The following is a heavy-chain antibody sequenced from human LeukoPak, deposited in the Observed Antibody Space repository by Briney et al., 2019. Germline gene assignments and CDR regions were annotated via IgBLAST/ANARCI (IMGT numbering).Heavy chain of an antibody. Sequence: GGSLRLSCAASGFTFSSYGMSWVRQAPGKGLEWVSAISGSGGSTYYADSVKGRFTISRDNSKNTLYLQMGSLRAEDMAVYYCARDATLVLRYFDWLPTPTFDYWGQGTLVTVSS. CDR1: GFTFSSYG. D-gene: IGHD3-9*01. CDR2: ISGSGGST. V-gene: IGHV3-23*01. CDR3: ARDATLVLRYFDWLPTPTFDY. J-gene: IGHJ4*02.